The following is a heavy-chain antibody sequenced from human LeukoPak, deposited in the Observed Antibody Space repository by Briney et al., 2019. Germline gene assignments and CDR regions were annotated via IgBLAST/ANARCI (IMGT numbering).Heavy chain of an antibody. V-gene: IGHV3-23*01. Sequence: GGSLRLSCEASGFTFRTYAMSWVRQAPGKGPEWVSGISGGGGGTYYADSVKGRFTISRANSKNTLYLQMKSLRVDDTAVYYCAKSVEHSNYRKFHDWGQGTLVTVSS. D-gene: IGHD4-11*01. CDR3: AKSVEHSNYRKFHD. J-gene: IGHJ4*02. CDR1: GFTFRTYA. CDR2: ISGGGGGT.